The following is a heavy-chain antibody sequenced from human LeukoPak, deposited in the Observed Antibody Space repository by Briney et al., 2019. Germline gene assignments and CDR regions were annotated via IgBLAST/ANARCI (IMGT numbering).Heavy chain of an antibody. V-gene: IGHV1-8*01. CDR1: GYTFTSYD. D-gene: IGHD3-16*01. CDR2: MNPNSGNT. CDR3: ARGRMITFGGTVDY. J-gene: IGHJ4*02. Sequence: GASVKVSCKASGYTFTSYDINWVRQATGQGLEWMGWMNPNSGNTGYAQKFQGRVTMTRNTSISTAYMELSSLRSEDTAVYYCARGRMITFGGTVDYWGQGTLVTVSS.